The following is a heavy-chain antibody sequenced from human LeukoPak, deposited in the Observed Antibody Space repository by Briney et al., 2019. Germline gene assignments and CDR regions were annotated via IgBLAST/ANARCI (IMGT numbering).Heavy chain of an antibody. CDR2: ISGDSDYI. V-gene: IGHV3-21*04. J-gene: IGHJ4*02. D-gene: IGHD3-10*01. Sequence: GGSLRLSCAASGFTFSTYSMNWVRQAPGKGLEWVSAISGDSDYIYYADSVKGRFTISRDNAKNSLYLQMNSLRAEDTAVYYCARDHTYYYGSGSFLWGQGTLVTVSS. CDR3: ARDHTYYYGSGSFL. CDR1: GFTFSTYS.